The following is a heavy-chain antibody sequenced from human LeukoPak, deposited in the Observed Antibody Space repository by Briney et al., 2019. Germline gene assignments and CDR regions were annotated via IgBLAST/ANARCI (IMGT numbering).Heavy chain of an antibody. CDR2: IYTSGST. J-gene: IGHJ4*02. Sequence: PSETLSLTCTVSGGSISSYYWSWIRQPAGKGLEWIGRIYTSGSTNYNPSLKSRVTMSVDTSKNQFSLKLSSVTAADTAVYYCAKDIERYSSGLNLFDYWGQGTLVTVSS. CDR1: GGSISSYY. CDR3: AKDIERYSSGLNLFDY. V-gene: IGHV4-4*07. D-gene: IGHD6-19*01.